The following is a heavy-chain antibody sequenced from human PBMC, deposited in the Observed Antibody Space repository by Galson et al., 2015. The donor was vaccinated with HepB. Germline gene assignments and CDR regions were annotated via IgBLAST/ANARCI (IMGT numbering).Heavy chain of an antibody. CDR1: GFTFSSYS. V-gene: IGHV3-48*01. Sequence: SLRLSCAASGFTFSSYSMNWVRQAPGKGLEWVSYISSSSSTIYYADSVKGRFTISRDNAKNSLYLQMNSLRAEDTAVYYCARGYFESGSYQFDHWGQGTLVTVSS. CDR3: ARGYFESGSYQFDH. J-gene: IGHJ4*02. D-gene: IGHD1-26*01. CDR2: ISSSSSTI.